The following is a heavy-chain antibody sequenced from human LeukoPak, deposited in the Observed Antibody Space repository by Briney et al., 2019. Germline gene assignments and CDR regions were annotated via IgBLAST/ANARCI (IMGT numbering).Heavy chain of an antibody. V-gene: IGHV3-48*02. CDR3: ARDSRAIDY. J-gene: IGHJ4*02. CDR2: ISSSGSAI. Sequence: GGSLRLSCAASGFTFSSYSMNWVRQAPGKGLEWISYISSSGSAIYYADSMKGRFTISRDNAKNSLYLEMNSLRDEDSGVYYCARDSRAIDYWGQGTLVTVSS. CDR1: GFTFSSYS.